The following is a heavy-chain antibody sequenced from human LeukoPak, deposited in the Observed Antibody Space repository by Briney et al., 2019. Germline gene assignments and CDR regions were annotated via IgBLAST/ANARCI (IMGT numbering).Heavy chain of an antibody. CDR1: GFTFSSHW. V-gene: IGHV3-74*01. J-gene: IGHJ4*02. D-gene: IGHD6-13*01. Sequence: PGGSLRLSCAASGFTFSSHWMHWVRQAPGKGLVWVSQINSDGSSTSYADSVKGRFTISRDNAKNTLYLQMNSLRAEDTAVYYCARDLQAAGKDYWGQGTLVTVSS. CDR3: ARDLQAAGKDY. CDR2: INSDGSST.